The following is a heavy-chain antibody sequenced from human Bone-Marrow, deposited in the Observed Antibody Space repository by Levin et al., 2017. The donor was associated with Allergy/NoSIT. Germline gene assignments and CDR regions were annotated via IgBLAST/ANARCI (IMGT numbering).Heavy chain of an antibody. J-gene: IGHJ4*02. CDR1: GFTFSNAW. CDR3: TTDSGWLYYFDY. D-gene: IGHD6-19*01. CDR2: IKSKTDGGTT. V-gene: IGHV3-15*01. Sequence: GGSLRLSCAASGFTFSNAWMSWVRQAPGKGLEWVGRIKSKTDGGTTDYAAPVKGRFTISRDDSKNTLYLQMNSLKTEDTAVYYCTTDSGWLYYFDYWGQGTLVTVSS.